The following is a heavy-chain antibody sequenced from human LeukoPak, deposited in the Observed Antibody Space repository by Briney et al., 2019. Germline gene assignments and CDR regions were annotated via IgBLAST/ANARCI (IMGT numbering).Heavy chain of an antibody. D-gene: IGHD5-12*01. CDR2: IYSGGST. CDR3: ARVRGYSGYEGRYYYYGMDV. Sequence: GGSLRLSCAASGFTFSSYAISWVRQAPGKGLEWVSVIYSGGSTYYADSVKGRFTISRDNSKNTLYLQMNSLRAEDTAVYYCARVRGYSGYEGRYYYYGMDVWGQGTTVTVSS. CDR1: GFTFSSYA. J-gene: IGHJ6*02. V-gene: IGHV3-53*01.